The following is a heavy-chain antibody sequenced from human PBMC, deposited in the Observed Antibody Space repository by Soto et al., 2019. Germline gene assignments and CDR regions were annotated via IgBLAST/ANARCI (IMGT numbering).Heavy chain of an antibody. V-gene: IGHV4-4*02. CDR2: FYHSGTA. D-gene: IGHD3-3*01. J-gene: IGHJ6*02. CDR1: GDSISNNNC. Sequence: QVQLQESGPGLVKPSGTLSLTCAVSGDSISNNNCWNWVRQHPGNGLEWIGEFYHSGTANYNPSLKSRVTISLDKSNNQFSLTLNSVTAADTAVYYCARRRITTFGVVITGYGMDVWGQGTTVTVSS. CDR3: ARRRITTFGVVITGYGMDV.